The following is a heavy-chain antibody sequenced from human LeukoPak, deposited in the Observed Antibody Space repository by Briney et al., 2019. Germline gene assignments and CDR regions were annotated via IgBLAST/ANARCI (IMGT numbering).Heavy chain of an antibody. CDR2: IYPGDSDT. CDR1: GYNFATYW. D-gene: IGHD6-19*01. CDR3: ARHGGPVAPGGY. V-gene: IGHV5-51*01. J-gene: IGHJ4*02. Sequence: GESLKISCKGSGYNFATYWIAWVRQMPGKGLEWMGIIYPGDSDTRYSPSFQGQVTISADRSITTAYLQWSSLKASDTAMYYCARHGGPVAPGGYWGQGTLVTVSS.